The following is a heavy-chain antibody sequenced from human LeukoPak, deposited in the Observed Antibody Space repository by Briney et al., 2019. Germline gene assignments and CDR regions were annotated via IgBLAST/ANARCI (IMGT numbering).Heavy chain of an antibody. Sequence: GGSLRLSCAASGFTFSSYSMIWVRQAPGKGLEWVSSISSSSHIYYADSVKGRFTMSRDNAKNSLFLQMNSLKSEDTAVYYCTSWDGQIVTDYWGQGILVTVSS. V-gene: IGHV3-21*04. J-gene: IGHJ4*02. CDR2: ISSSSHI. D-gene: IGHD2-21*01. CDR1: GFTFSSYS. CDR3: TSWDGQIVTDY.